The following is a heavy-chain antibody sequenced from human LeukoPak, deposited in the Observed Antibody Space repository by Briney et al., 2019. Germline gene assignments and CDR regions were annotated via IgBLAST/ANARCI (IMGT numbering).Heavy chain of an antibody. CDR1: GGSISSGRYY. V-gene: IGHV4-61*02. Sequence: SETLSLTCTVSGGSISSGRYYWSWIGQPAGKGLDWIGRVSTTGSTNYNPSLKSRVTISLDTSKNQFSLKLTSVTAADTAVYYCATLPGGVTTPNPSWGQGTLVTVSS. CDR3: ATLPGGVTTPNPS. CDR2: VSTTGST. D-gene: IGHD4-17*01. J-gene: IGHJ5*02.